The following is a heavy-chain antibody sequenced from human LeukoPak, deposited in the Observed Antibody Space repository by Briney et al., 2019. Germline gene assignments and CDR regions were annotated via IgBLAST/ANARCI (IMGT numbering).Heavy chain of an antibody. CDR1: GFTFSSYA. D-gene: IGHD6-13*01. CDR3: ARDSTGYSSSWYNFDY. Sequence: GGSLRLSCAASGFTFSSYAMHWVRQAPGKGLEYVSAISSNGGSTYYANSVKGRFTISRDNSKNTLCLQMGSLRAEDMAVYYCARDSTGYSSSWYNFDYWGQGTLVTVSS. V-gene: IGHV3-64*01. J-gene: IGHJ4*02. CDR2: ISSNGGST.